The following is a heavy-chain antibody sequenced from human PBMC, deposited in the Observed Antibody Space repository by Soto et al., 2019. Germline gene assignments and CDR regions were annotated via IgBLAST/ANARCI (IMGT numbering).Heavy chain of an antibody. Sequence: GGSLRLSCAASGFTFSSYVMSWVRQAPGKGLEWVSAISGSGGSTYYADSVKGRFTISRDNSKNTLYLQMNSLRAEYTAVYYCAKAQDIVVVVAAADYWGQGTLVTVSS. CDR1: GFTFSSYV. D-gene: IGHD2-15*01. J-gene: IGHJ4*02. V-gene: IGHV3-23*01. CDR2: ISGSGGST. CDR3: AKAQDIVVVVAAADY.